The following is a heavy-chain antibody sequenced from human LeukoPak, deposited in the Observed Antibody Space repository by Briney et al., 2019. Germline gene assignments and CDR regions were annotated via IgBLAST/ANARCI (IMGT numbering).Heavy chain of an antibody. CDR1: GGTFSSYA. CDR2: IIPIFGTA. V-gene: IGHV1-69*13. D-gene: IGHD2-15*01. CDR3: ARDLLGWRGKYFDP. Sequence: ASVKVSCKASGGTFSSYAISWVRQAPGQGLEWMEGIIPIFGTANYAQKFQGRVTITADESTSTVYMELSSLRSDDTAVYYCARDLLGWRGKYFDPWGQGTLVTVSS. J-gene: IGHJ5*02.